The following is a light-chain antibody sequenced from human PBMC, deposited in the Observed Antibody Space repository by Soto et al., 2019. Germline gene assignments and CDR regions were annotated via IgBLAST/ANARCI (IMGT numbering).Light chain of an antibody. V-gene: IGKV3-11*01. CDR1: QSVSSY. Sequence: EIEMTQSPATLSLSPGERATLSCRASQSVSSYLAWYQQKPGQAPRLLIYDASNRATGIEARFSGSGSGTDFTVSISSLEPEDFAVYYCQQRSNWPPRYTFGQGTKLEL. J-gene: IGKJ2*01. CDR2: DAS. CDR3: QQRSNWPPRYT.